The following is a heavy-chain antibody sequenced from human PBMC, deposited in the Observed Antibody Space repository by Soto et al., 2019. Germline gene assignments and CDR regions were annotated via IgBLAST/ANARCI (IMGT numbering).Heavy chain of an antibody. CDR2: ISGSGGST. Sequence: PGGSLRLSCAASGFSFSSYAMSWVRQAPGKGLEWVSAISGSGGSTYYADSVKGRLTISRDNSKNTLYLQMNSLRVEDTAVYYCAKVRGYSGCDGVPNWFDPWGQGTQVTVSS. V-gene: IGHV3-23*01. CDR1: GFSFSSYA. D-gene: IGHD5-12*01. CDR3: AKVRGYSGCDGVPNWFDP. J-gene: IGHJ5*02.